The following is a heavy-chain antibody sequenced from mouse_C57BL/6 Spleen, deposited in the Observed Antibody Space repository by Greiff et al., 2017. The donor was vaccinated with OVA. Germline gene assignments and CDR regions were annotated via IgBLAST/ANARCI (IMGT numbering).Heavy chain of an antibody. J-gene: IGHJ4*01. V-gene: IGHV14-4*01. CDR2: IDPENGDT. CDR3: TYYDRGYYAMDY. Sequence: VQLQQSGAELVRPGASVKLSCTASGFNIKDDYMHWVKQRPEQGLEWIGWIDPENGDTEYASKFQGKATITADTSSNTAYLQLSSLTSEDTAVYYCTYYDRGYYAMDYWGQGTSVTVSS. CDR1: GFNIKDDY. D-gene: IGHD2-4*01.